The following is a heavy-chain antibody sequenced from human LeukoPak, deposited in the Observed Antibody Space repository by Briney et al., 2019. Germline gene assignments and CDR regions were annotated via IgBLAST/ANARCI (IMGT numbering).Heavy chain of an antibody. J-gene: IGHJ4*02. CDR3: AGGNYARFDY. CDR1: GFTFSSYE. Sequence: GGSLRLSCAASGFTFSSYEMNWVRQAPGKGLEWVSHISSSGSTIYYADSVKGRFTISRDNAKNSLYLQMNSLRAEDTAVYYCAGGNYARFDYWGQGTLVTVSS. CDR2: ISSSGSTI. V-gene: IGHV3-48*03. D-gene: IGHD1-7*01.